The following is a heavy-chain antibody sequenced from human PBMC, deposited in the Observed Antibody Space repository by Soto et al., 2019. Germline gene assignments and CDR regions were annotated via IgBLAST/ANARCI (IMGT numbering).Heavy chain of an antibody. V-gene: IGHV3-7*03. CDR3: SRSLDS. CDR2: ISPDGREK. Sequence: GGSLRLSCAASGFTFSSFWMDWVRQAPGKGLEWVANISPDGREKHYADSVKGRFTISRDNAKNSLYLQMSSLTAEDSALYYCSRSLDSWGQGTRVTVS. CDR1: GFTFSSFW. J-gene: IGHJ4*02.